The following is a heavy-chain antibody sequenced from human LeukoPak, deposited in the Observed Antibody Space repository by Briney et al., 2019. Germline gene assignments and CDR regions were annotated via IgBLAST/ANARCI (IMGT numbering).Heavy chain of an antibody. V-gene: IGHV3-33*01. D-gene: IGHD5-12*01. CDR3: ASHGGL. CDR2: IWYDGTNE. J-gene: IGHJ4*02. Sequence: GGSLRLSCVASGFSFSSCGMHWVRQPPGKGLEWVAVIWYDGTNENYADSVKGRFTISRDNFKNTLYLQMNNLRAEDTAVFYCASHGGLWGQGTLVTVSS. CDR1: GFSFSSCG.